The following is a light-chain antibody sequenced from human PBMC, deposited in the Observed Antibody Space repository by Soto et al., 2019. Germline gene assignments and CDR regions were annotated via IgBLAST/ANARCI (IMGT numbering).Light chain of an antibody. V-gene: IGLV2-14*01. Sequence: QSALTQPASVSGSPGQSITISCTGTSNDVGGYNYVSWYQQHPGKAPKLMMYEVSNRPSGVSDRFSGSKFGNTASLIISGLLAEDEADYYCSSFTSRTTVLFGGGTKLTVL. J-gene: IGLJ2*01. CDR2: EVS. CDR1: SNDVGGYNY. CDR3: SSFTSRTTVL.